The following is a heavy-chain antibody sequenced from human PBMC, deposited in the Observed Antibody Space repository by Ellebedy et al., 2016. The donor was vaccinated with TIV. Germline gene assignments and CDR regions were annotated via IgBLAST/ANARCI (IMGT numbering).Heavy chain of an antibody. CDR1: GFTFSSYA. Sequence: GESLKISXAASGFTFSSYAMSWVRQAPGKGLEWVSAISGSGGSTYYADSVKGRFTISRDNSKNTLYLQMNSLRAEDTAVYYCATHMVRGVTSGYWGQGTLVTVSS. V-gene: IGHV3-23*01. D-gene: IGHD3-10*01. CDR2: ISGSGGST. CDR3: ATHMVRGVTSGY. J-gene: IGHJ4*02.